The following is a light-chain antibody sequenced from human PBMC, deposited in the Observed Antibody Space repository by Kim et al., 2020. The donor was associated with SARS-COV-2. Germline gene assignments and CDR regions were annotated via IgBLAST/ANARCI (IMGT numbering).Light chain of an antibody. CDR3: DSYIASGATYV. J-gene: IGLJ1*01. CDR2: DVT. V-gene: IGLV2-14*03. CDR1: SSDVGGYNF. Sequence: QSALTQPASVSGSPGQSITISCTGTSSDVGGYNFVSWYQQRPGKAPKLIIYDVTKRPSGISSCFSGSKSGNTASLTISGLQAEDEADYFCDSYIASGATYVFGTGTKVTVL.